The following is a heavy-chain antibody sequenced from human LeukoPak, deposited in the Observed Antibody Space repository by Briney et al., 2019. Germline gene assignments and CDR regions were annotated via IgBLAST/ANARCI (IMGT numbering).Heavy chain of an antibody. CDR3: ARYYDILSGEFDY. V-gene: IGHV4-59*01. Sequence: SETLSLTCTVPGGSISSYYWSWIRQPPGKGLEWIGYIYYSGSTNYNSSLKSRVTISVDTSKNQFSLKLSSVTAADTAVYYCARYYDILSGEFDYWGQGTLVTVSS. D-gene: IGHD3-9*01. CDR2: IYYSGST. J-gene: IGHJ4*02. CDR1: GGSISSYY.